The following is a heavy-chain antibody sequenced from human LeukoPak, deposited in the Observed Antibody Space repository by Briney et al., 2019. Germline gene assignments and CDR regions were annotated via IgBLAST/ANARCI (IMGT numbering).Heavy chain of an antibody. Sequence: GGSLRLSCAASGFTFNNAWMNWVRQAPGKGLEWVSYISSSSSTIYYADSVKGRFTISRDNAKNSLYLQMNSLRAEDTAVYYCARDLQWELHYYYYMDVWGKGTTVTVSS. V-gene: IGHV3-48*01. CDR1: GFTFNNAW. D-gene: IGHD1-26*01. CDR3: ARDLQWELHYYYYMDV. CDR2: ISSSSSTI. J-gene: IGHJ6*03.